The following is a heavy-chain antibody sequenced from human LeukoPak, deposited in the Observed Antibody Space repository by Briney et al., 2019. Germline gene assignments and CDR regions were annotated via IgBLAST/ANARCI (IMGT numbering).Heavy chain of an antibody. Sequence: SETLSLTCTVSGGSMSSGTYDWGWIRQPPGKGLEWIGEINHSGSTNYNPSLKSRVTISVDTSKNQFSLKLSSVTAADTAVYYCARQWYCSSTSCYANFDYWGQGTLVTVSS. J-gene: IGHJ4*02. CDR1: GGSMSSGTYD. D-gene: IGHD2-2*01. V-gene: IGHV4-39*01. CDR3: ARQWYCSSTSCYANFDY. CDR2: INHSGST.